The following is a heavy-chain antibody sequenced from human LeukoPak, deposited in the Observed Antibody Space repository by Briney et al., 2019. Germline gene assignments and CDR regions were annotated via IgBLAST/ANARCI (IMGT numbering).Heavy chain of an antibody. Sequence: PGGSLRLSCEVSGFSFRNYGMHWVRQAPGKGLKWVAVIWYDGSNKYYADFVKGRFTISRDNSKNTLYLQMNSLRVEDTAVYYCARDGPAGDHGVTTYYFDYWGQGTLVTVSS. D-gene: IGHD4-17*01. CDR2: IWYDGSNK. V-gene: IGHV3-33*01. CDR3: ARDGPAGDHGVTTYYFDY. J-gene: IGHJ4*02. CDR1: GFSFRNYG.